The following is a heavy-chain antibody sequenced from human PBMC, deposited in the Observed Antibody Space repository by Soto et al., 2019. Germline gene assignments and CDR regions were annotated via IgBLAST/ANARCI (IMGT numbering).Heavy chain of an antibody. D-gene: IGHD6-13*01. Sequence: GGSLRLSCAASGFTFSSFAMSWVRQAPGKGLDWVSAISGSGGSTYSADSVKGRFTISRDNSKNTLYLQMSSLRAEDTAVYYCAKDCLPIAAAGLFDYWGQGTLVTVSS. CDR2: ISGSGGST. J-gene: IGHJ4*02. CDR1: GFTFSSFA. V-gene: IGHV3-23*01. CDR3: AKDCLPIAAAGLFDY.